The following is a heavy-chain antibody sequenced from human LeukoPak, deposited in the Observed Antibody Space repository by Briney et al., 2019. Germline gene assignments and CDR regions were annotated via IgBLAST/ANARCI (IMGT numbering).Heavy chain of an antibody. CDR2: ISSSSSYI. V-gene: IGHV3-21*01. Sequence: KPGGSLRVSCAPSGFTFSSYSMNWVRQAPGKGLEWVSYISSSSSYIYYADSVKGRFTISRDNAKNSLYLQMNSLRAEDTAVYYCARDPDYYDSSWGQGTLVTVSS. CDR1: GFTFSSYS. CDR3: ARDPDYYDSS. J-gene: IGHJ4*02. D-gene: IGHD3-22*01.